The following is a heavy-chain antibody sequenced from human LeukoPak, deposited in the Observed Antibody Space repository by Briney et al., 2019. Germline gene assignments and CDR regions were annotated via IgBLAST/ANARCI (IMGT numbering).Heavy chain of an antibody. D-gene: IGHD6-19*01. Sequence: SSETLSLTCTVSGGSLSSYYWGWIRQPPGKGLEWIGSIYYSGSTYYNPSLKSRVTISVDTSKNQFSLKLSSVIAADTAVYYCARRSIAVAGTASWGWFDPWGQGTLVTVSS. CDR1: GGSLSSYY. V-gene: IGHV4-39*01. CDR3: ARRSIAVAGTASWGWFDP. J-gene: IGHJ5*02. CDR2: IYYSGST.